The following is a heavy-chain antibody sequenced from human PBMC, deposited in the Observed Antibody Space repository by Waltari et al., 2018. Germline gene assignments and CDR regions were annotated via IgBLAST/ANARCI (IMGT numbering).Heavy chain of an antibody. D-gene: IGHD5-12*01. CDR2: YYYSGNT. V-gene: IGHV4-39*01. CDR3: ARMATYWYFDL. Sequence: QLQLQESGPGLVKPSETLSLTCTVSGGSISSSTYYWGWIRQPPGKGLEWIGSYYYSGNTYYNPSLKSRVTISVDTSKNQFSLTLTSVTAADTAIYYCARMATYWYFDLWGRGTLVTVSS. J-gene: IGHJ2*01. CDR1: GGSISSSTYY.